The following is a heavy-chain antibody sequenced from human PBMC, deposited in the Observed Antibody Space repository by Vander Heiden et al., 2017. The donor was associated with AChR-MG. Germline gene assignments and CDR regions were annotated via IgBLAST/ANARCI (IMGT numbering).Heavy chain of an antibody. CDR1: GYTFTSYD. CDR2: MNPNSGNT. Sequence: QVQLVQSGAEVKKPGASVKLSCKASGYTFTSYDINWVRQATGQGLEWMGWMNPNSGNTGYAQKFQGRVTMTRNTSISTAYMELSRLRSDHTAVYYCARSLARSSSKYYFDYWGQGTLVTVSS. CDR3: ARSLARSSSKYYFDY. V-gene: IGHV1-8*01. D-gene: IGHD6-6*01. J-gene: IGHJ4*02.